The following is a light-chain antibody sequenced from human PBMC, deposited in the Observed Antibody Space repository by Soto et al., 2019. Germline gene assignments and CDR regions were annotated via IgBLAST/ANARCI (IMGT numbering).Light chain of an antibody. CDR1: QGINNY. CDR3: QKYNNVPWT. J-gene: IGKJ1*01. V-gene: IGKV1-27*01. Sequence: DIQMTQSPSSLSASVGDRVTITCRESQGINNYLAWYQQKPGKVPRLLIYAASTLQSGVPSRFSGSVSGTDFTLTISSLQPEDVATYYCQKYNNVPWTFGQGTKVDIK. CDR2: AAS.